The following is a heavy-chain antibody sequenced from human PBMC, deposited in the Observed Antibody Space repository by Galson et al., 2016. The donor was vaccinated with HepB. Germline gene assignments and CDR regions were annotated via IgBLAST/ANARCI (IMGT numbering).Heavy chain of an antibody. D-gene: IGHD6-6*01. CDR2: ISYDGSNK. CDR3: ARDGEARRLDY. V-gene: IGHV3-30*04. CDR1: GFTFSSYA. Sequence: SLRLSCAASGFTFSSYAMHWVRQAPGKGLEWVAVISYDGSNKYYADSVKGRFTISRDNSKNTLYLQMNSLRAEDTAVCYCARDGEARRLDYWGQGTLVTVSS. J-gene: IGHJ4*02.